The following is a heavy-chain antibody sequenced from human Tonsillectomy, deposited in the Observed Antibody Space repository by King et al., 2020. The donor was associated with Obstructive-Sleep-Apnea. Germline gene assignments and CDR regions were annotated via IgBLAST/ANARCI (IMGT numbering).Heavy chain of an antibody. Sequence: QLQESGPGLVKPSETLSLTCTVSGGSISSSSYYWGWIRQPPGKGLEWIGSIYYSGSTYYNPSLKSRVTTSVDTSKNQFSLKLSSVTAADTAVYYCAGKPNYYGSGSYLDYWGQGTLVTVSS. CDR1: GGSISSSSYY. D-gene: IGHD3-10*01. CDR3: AGKPNYYGSGSYLDY. V-gene: IGHV4-39*07. J-gene: IGHJ4*02. CDR2: IYYSGST.